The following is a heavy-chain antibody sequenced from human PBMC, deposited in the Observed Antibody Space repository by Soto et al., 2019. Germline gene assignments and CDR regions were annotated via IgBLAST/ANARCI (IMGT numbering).Heavy chain of an antibody. CDR3: ARFLYGTSSSSIFYYFYGIDV. CDR1: GYSFSIYW. D-gene: IGHD6-6*01. V-gene: IGHV5-51*01. CDR2: IHPGDADT. Sequence: PGESLKISCNGSGYSFSIYWIGWVRQMPGKGLEWMGIIHPGDADTRYNPSFQGQVTISADKSISTAYVQWSSLKASDSAMYYCARFLYGTSSSSIFYYFYGIDVWGQGTTVTVSS. J-gene: IGHJ6*02.